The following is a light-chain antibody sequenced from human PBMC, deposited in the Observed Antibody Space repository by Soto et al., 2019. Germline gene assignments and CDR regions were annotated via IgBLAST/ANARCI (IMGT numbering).Light chain of an antibody. CDR2: EIN. CDR3: SSFAGSNNFPYV. J-gene: IGLJ1*01. V-gene: IGLV2-8*01. CDR1: ISDIGAYDY. Sequence: QSALAQPSSLSGSPGQSTTISCTGTISDIGAYDYVSWFQQHPGKAPKLMIYEINKRPSGVPDRFSGSKSGNTASLTVSGLQAEDEADYYCSSFAGSNNFPYVFGTGTNVTV.